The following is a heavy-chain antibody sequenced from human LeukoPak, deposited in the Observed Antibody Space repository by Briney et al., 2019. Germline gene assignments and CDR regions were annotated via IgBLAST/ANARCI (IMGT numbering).Heavy chain of an antibody. Sequence: PSETLSLTCTVSGGSISSGGFSWSWIRQPSGKGLEWIGYIYYSGTTNYNPSLKSRVTISVDKSKNQFSLKLTSVTAADTAVYYCARDCSSSTCYFDHWGQGTLVTVSS. CDR1: GGSISSGGFS. CDR2: IYYSGTT. V-gene: IGHV4-61*08. CDR3: ARDCSSSTCYFDH. D-gene: IGHD2-2*01. J-gene: IGHJ4*02.